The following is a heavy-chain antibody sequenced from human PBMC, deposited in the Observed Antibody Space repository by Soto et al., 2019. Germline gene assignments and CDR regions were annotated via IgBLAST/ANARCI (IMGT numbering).Heavy chain of an antibody. J-gene: IGHJ6*02. CDR1: GFTFSSYW. Sequence: GGSLRLSCAASGFTFSSYWMSWVRQAPGKGLEWVANIKQDGSEKYYVDSVKGRFTISRDNAKNSLYLQMNSLRAEDTAVYYCARDIWTAGNYYYYYGMDVWGQGTTVTVSS. V-gene: IGHV3-7*05. D-gene: IGHD1-1*01. CDR2: IKQDGSEK. CDR3: ARDIWTAGNYYYYYGMDV.